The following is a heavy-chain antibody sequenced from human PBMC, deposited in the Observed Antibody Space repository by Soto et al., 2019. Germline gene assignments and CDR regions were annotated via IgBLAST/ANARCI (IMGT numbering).Heavy chain of an antibody. J-gene: IGHJ3*01. D-gene: IGHD2-8*02. Sequence: PGGSLRLSCTASGCILRNSEVDWTRQVPGKGMALNSYMTYSCTTIYYASSVKGRFTISRDDARNSLYLQRINLRDYDTAVYFCLKEYCTGGACFDAFDLWGQRTLGTVSS. CDR1: GCILRNSE. CDR3: LKEYCTGGACFDAFDL. V-gene: IGHV3-48*03. CDR2: MTYSCTTI.